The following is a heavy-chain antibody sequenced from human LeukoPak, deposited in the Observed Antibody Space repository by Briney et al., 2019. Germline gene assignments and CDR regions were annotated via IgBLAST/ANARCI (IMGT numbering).Heavy chain of an antibody. CDR1: GFTFSSYW. V-gene: IGHV3-21*01. D-gene: IGHD2-8*01. CDR3: ASLPLGGVLMVYGDYYYGMDV. Sequence: PGGSLRLSCAASGFTFSSYWMSWVRQAPGKGLEWVSSISSSSSYIYYADSVKGRFTISRDNAKNSLYLQMNSLRAEDTAVYYCASLPLGGVLMVYGDYYYGMDVWGQGTTVTVSS. CDR2: ISSSSSYI. J-gene: IGHJ6*02.